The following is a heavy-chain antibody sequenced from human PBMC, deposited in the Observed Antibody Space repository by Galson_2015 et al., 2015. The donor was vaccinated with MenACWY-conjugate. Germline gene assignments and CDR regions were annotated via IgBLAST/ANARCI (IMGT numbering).Heavy chain of an antibody. J-gene: IGHJ3*01. D-gene: IGHD3-3*01. CDR2: ISTSGSRT. Sequence: SLRLSCAASGFTFSTFGMSWVRQAPGKGLEWVSAISTSGSRTYYADSVKGRFTISRDNSENTLYLQMNSLRAEDTAVYCCAKASFGVTIGEVFAFDSWGQGTMITVSS. CDR3: AKASFGVTIGEVFAFDS. V-gene: IGHV3-23*01. CDR1: GFTFSTFG.